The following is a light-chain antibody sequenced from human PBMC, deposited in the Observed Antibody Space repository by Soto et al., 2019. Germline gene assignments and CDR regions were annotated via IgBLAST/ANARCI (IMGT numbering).Light chain of an antibody. V-gene: IGKV3-20*01. Sequence: EIVLTQSPGTLSLSPGERATLSCRASQSVSSSYLAWYQQKPGQAPRLLIYGASSRATGIPDRFSGRGSWANFTLTNSRLEPGDFGVYFCQQYGCSRGTTFGGGTQGESK. J-gene: IGKJ4*01. CDR3: QQYGCSRGTT. CDR1: QSVSSSY. CDR2: GAS.